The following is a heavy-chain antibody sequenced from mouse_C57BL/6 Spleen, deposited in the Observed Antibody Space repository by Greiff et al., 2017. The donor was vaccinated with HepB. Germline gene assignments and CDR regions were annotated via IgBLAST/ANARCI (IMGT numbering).Heavy chain of an antibody. J-gene: IGHJ2*01. D-gene: IGHD3-2*02. CDR3: AREDSSGYRSYFDY. CDR2: ISDGGSYT. CDR1: GFTFSSYA. Sequence: EVQGVESGGGLVKPGGSLKLSCAASGFTFSSYAMSWVRQTPEKRLEWVATISDGGSYTYYPDNVKGRFTISRDNAKNNLYLQMSHLKSEDTAMYYCAREDSSGYRSYFDYWGQGTTLTVSS. V-gene: IGHV5-4*01.